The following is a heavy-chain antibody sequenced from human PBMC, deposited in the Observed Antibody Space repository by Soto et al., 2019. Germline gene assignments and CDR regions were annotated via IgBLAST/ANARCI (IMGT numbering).Heavy chain of an antibody. CDR3: GKGKELGVVRYGLDA. V-gene: IGHV3-74*01. CDR1: GFSVKRYW. Sequence: LRLSCGASGFSVKRYWMHWVRQAPGKGLVWLSRFGGDENYTDYADSVRGRFTISRDIAKNTIYLQMNSLRAEDTAVYYCGKGKELGVVRYGLDAWGQGTTVTVS. J-gene: IGHJ6*02. D-gene: IGHD3-3*01. CDR2: FGGDENYT.